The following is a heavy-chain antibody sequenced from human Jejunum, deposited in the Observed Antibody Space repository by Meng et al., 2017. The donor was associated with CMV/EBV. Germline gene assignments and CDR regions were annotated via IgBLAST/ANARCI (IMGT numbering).Heavy chain of an antibody. CDR1: GGSVSSRSYY. J-gene: IGHJ4*02. Sequence: GGSVSSRSYYWSWIRQHPGKGLEWIGNIYYTGSAYYNPSLKSRVSISVDTSKNQFSLKVTSVTAADTAVYYCARFGIVGSTNHFDYWGQGTLVTVPQ. D-gene: IGHD1-26*01. CDR2: IYYTGSA. V-gene: IGHV4-31*02. CDR3: ARFGIVGSTNHFDY.